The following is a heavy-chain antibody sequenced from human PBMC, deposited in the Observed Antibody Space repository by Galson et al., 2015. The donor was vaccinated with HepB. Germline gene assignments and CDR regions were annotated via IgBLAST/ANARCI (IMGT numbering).Heavy chain of an antibody. J-gene: IGHJ6*02. CDR3: ARDSGVPYGDDYYYYGMDV. Sequence: SVKVSCKASGYTFTGYYMHWVRQAPGQGLEWMGWINPNSGGTNYAQKFQGWVTMTRDTSISTAYMELSRLRSDDTAVYYCARDSGVPYGDDYYYYGMDVWGQGTTVTVSS. D-gene: IGHD4-17*01. V-gene: IGHV1-2*04. CDR2: INPNSGGT. CDR1: GYTFTGYY.